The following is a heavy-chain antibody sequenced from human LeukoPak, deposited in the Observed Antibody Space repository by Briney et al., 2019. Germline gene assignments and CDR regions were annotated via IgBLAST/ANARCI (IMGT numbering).Heavy chain of an antibody. V-gene: IGHV3-7*01. CDR2: IKQDGSEK. Sequence: GGSLRLSCAASGFTFSSYWMSWVRQAPGKGLEWVANIKQDGSEKYYVDSVKGRFTISRDNAKNSLYLQMNSLRAADTAVYYCASLYCSGGSCTAPFDYWGQGTLVTVSS. J-gene: IGHJ4*02. CDR3: ASLYCSGGSCTAPFDY. D-gene: IGHD2-15*01. CDR1: GFTFSSYW.